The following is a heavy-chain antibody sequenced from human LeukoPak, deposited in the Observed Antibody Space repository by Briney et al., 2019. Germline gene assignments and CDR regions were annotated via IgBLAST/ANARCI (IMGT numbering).Heavy chain of an antibody. Sequence: GASVKVSCKASGGTFSSYAISWVRQAPGQGLEWMGGIIPIFGTANYAQKFQGRVTITADESTSTAYMELSSLRSEDTAVYYCARDEAGGYSYGNYYYYHGMDVWGQGTTVTVSS. V-gene: IGHV1-69*13. CDR3: ARDEAGGYSYGNYYYYHGMDV. CDR1: GGTFSSYA. CDR2: IIPIFGTA. D-gene: IGHD5-18*01. J-gene: IGHJ6*02.